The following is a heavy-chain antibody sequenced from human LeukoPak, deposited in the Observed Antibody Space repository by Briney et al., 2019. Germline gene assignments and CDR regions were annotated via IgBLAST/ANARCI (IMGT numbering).Heavy chain of an antibody. V-gene: IGHV4-59*01. CDR1: GGSISNNY. Sequence: SETLSLSCIVSGGSISNNYWSWIRQPPGKGLEWIGYIYYSGSTNYNPSLKSRVTISVDTSKNQFSLKLSSVTAADTAVYYCARIAGIAAAGTSYDWFDPWGQGTLVTVSS. CDR3: ARIAGIAAAGTSYDWFDP. CDR2: IYYSGST. J-gene: IGHJ5*02. D-gene: IGHD6-13*01.